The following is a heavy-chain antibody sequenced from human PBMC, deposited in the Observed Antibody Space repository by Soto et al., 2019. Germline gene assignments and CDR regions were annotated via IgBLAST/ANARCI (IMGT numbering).Heavy chain of an antibody. D-gene: IGHD2-8*02. CDR2: INPLSGIP. V-gene: IGHV1-69*09. CDR1: GGTFVRHV. Sequence: QVQLVQSGAEVKKPESSVKVSCKTSGGTFVRHVISWVRQAPGQGPEWMGKINPLSGIPNYAQKFQDRVTFTADTDSSTAYMELSSLRSDDTAVYYCAAPACDANWCSPSHTLDHWGQGTLVTVSS. CDR3: AAPACDANWCSPSHTLDH. J-gene: IGHJ4*02.